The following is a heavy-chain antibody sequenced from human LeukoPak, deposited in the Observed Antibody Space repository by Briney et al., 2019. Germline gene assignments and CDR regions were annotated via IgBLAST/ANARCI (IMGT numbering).Heavy chain of an antibody. CDR2: IYYSGST. V-gene: IGHV4-59*11. CDR3: ARGVPYYDFRSGPGGYYYYYMDV. Sequence: SETLSLTCTVSGGSISSHYWSWIRQPPGKGLEWIGYIYYSGSTNYNPSLKSRVTISVDTSKNQFSLKLSSVTAADTAVYYCARGVPYYDFRSGPGGYYYYYMDVWGKGTTVTVSS. J-gene: IGHJ6*03. D-gene: IGHD3-3*01. CDR1: GGSISSHY.